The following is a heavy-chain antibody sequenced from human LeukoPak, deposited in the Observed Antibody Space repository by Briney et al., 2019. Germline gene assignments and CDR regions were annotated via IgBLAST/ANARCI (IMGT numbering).Heavy chain of an antibody. CDR3: ARPASTRSSAFDI. D-gene: IGHD6-6*01. CDR2: INPNSGGT. V-gene: IGHV1-2*02. CDR1: GYTFTGYY. J-gene: IGHJ3*02. Sequence: ASVKVSCKASGYTFTGYYMHWVRQAPGQGLEWMGWINPNSGGTNYAQKFQGRVTMTRDTSISTAYMELSRLRSDDTAMYYCARPASTRSSAFDIWGQGTMVTVSS.